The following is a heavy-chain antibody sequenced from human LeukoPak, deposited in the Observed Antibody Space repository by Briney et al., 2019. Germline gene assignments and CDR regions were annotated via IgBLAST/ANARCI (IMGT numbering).Heavy chain of an antibody. V-gene: IGHV1-69*05. CDR2: IIPIFGTA. CDR1: GGTFNSYA. J-gene: IGHJ6*03. CDR3: ARGPNHYYYMDV. Sequence: SVKVSCKASGGTFNSYAISWVRQAHGQGLEWMGGIIPIFGTANYAQKFQGRVTITTDESTSTAYMELSSLRSEDTAVYYCARGPNHYYYMDVWGKGTTVTVSS.